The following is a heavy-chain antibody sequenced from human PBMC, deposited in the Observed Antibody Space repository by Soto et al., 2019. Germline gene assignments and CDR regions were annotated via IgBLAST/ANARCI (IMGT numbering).Heavy chain of an antibody. CDR1: GYTFSSYG. V-gene: IGHV1-18*01. Sequence: QVQLVQSGAEVKKPGASVQISCKASGYTFSSYGISWVRQAPGQGLEWMGWVNIYNDKTTYAQKFQGRATMTTDTSTSTVYLELRSLRSDDTAVYYFARERGGYSYGDYWGQGTLVTVSS. J-gene: IGHJ4*02. CDR3: ARERGGYSYGDY. D-gene: IGHD5-18*01. CDR2: VNIYNDKT.